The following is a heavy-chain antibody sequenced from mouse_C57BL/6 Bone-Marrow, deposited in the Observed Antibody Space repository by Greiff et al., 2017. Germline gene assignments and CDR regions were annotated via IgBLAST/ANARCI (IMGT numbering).Heavy chain of an antibody. CDR3: ARGDWGLLFDY. CDR1: GYTFTSYW. CDR2: IYPGSGST. Sequence: QVQLQQPGAELVKPGASVKMSCKASGYTFTSYWITWVKQRPGQGLEWIGDIYPGSGSTNYNEKFKSKATLTVDKSSSTAYMQLSSLTSEDSAVYYCARGDWGLLFDYWGQGTTLTVSS. D-gene: IGHD2-13*01. J-gene: IGHJ2*01. V-gene: IGHV1-55*01.